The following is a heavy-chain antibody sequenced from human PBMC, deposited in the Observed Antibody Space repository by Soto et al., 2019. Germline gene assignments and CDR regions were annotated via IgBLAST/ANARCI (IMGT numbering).Heavy chain of an antibody. V-gene: IGHV5-51*01. CDR3: ARRGFISSPHPPNGMHV. CDR2: IYPGDSDT. D-gene: IGHD3-10*01. Sequence: GESLKISCKGSGYSFTSYWIGWVRQMPGKGLEWMGIIYPGDSDTRYSPSFQGQVTISADKSISTAYLQWSSLKASDTAMYYCARRGFISSPHPPNGMHVSDKAPTLTLSS. J-gene: IGHJ6*04. CDR1: GYSFTSYW.